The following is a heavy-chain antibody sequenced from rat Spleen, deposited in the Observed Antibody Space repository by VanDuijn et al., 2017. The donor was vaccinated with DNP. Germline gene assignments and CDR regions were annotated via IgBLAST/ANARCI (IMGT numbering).Heavy chain of an antibody. CDR1: GFTFSSYW. D-gene: IGHD1-9*01. CDR2: INNDGGEDT. Sequence: EVQLVETGGGLVQPGRSLKLSCVASGFTFSSYWMYWIRQAPGKGLEWVASINNDGGEDTYYRDSVKGRFTISRDNAKNTLYLQMNSLRSEDTAIYYCAKHARPILRVYFDYWGQGVMVTVSS. J-gene: IGHJ2*01. CDR3: AKHARPILRVYFDY. V-gene: IGHV5-58*01.